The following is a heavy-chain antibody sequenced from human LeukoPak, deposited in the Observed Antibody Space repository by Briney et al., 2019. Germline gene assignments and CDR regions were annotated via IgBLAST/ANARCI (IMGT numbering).Heavy chain of an antibody. Sequence: PGGSLRLSCAASGFTFSSYWMHWVRQAPGKGLVWVSRINSDGSSTSYADSVKGRFTISRDNAKNSLYLQMNSLRAEDTAVYYCARDVGDHDAFDIWGQGTMVTVSS. J-gene: IGHJ3*02. CDR2: INSDGSST. D-gene: IGHD3-10*01. CDR1: GFTFSSYW. V-gene: IGHV3-74*01. CDR3: ARDVGDHDAFDI.